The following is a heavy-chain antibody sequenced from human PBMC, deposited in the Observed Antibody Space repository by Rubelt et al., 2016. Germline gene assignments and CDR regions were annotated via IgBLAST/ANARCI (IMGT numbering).Heavy chain of an antibody. J-gene: IGHJ6*03. V-gene: IGHV3-21*01. Sequence: GLEWVSSISSSSSYIYYADSVKGRFTISRDNAKNSLYLQMNSLRAEDTAVYYCARDFLNLSALWIYMDVWGKGTTVTVSS. CDR2: ISSSSSYI. CDR3: ARDFLNLSALWIYMDV. D-gene: IGHD5-12*01.